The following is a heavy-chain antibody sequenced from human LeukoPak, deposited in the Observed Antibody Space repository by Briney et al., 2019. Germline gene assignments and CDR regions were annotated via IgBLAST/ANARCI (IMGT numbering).Heavy chain of an antibody. CDR2: IYYTGST. CDR3: ARFSPRAMGNYLDF. D-gene: IGHD7-27*01. Sequence: SETLSLTCTVSGGSINSYYWSWFRQPPRKGLEWIGYIYYTGSTSYNPSLKSRVTMSVDTSMNQFSLKLSSVTAADTAVYYCARFSPRAMGNYLDFWGQGTLVTVSS. CDR1: GGSINSYY. V-gene: IGHV4-59*01. J-gene: IGHJ4*02.